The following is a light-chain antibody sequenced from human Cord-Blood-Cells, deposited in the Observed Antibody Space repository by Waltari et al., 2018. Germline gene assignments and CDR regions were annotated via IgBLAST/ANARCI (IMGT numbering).Light chain of an antibody. CDR2: WAS. CDR1: QSVLYSPNNKNY. Sequence: DIVMTQSPDSLAVSLGERAPINCKSSQSVLYSPNNKNYLAWYQQKPGQPPKLLIYWASTRESGVPDRFSGSGSGTDFTLTISSLQAEDVAVYYCQQYYSTPRTFGQGTKVEIK. J-gene: IGKJ1*01. CDR3: QQYYSTPRT. V-gene: IGKV4-1*01.